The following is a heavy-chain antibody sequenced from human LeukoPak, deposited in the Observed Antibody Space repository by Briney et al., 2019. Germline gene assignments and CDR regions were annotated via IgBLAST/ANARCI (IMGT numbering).Heavy chain of an antibody. J-gene: IGHJ4*02. Sequence: ETLSLTCTVSGGSISSYYWSWVRQAPGKGLEWVANIKQDGSEKYYVDSVKGRFTISRDNAKNSLYLQMNSLRAEDTAVYYCARDGYCSGGSCYYFDYWGQGTLVTVSS. CDR3: ARDGYCSGGSCYYFDY. CDR2: IKQDGSEK. D-gene: IGHD2-15*01. CDR1: GGSISSYY. V-gene: IGHV3-7*01.